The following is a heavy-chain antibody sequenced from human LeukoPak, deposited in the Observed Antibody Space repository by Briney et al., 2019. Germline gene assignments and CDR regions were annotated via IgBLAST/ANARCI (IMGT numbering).Heavy chain of an antibody. J-gene: IGHJ4*02. CDR1: GFTFGSYW. CDR2: IKQDGSEK. Sequence: GGSLRLSCAASGFTFGSYWMSWVRQAPGKGLEWVANIKQDGSEKNYVDSVKGRLTISRDNAENSLYLQMNSLRAEDTAVYYCARVGWFGELTRHPGGDFWGQGTLVTVSS. D-gene: IGHD3-10*01. V-gene: IGHV3-7*01. CDR3: ARVGWFGELTRHPGGDF.